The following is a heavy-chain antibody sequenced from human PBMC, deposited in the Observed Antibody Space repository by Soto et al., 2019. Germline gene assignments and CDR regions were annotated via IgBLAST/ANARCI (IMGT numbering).Heavy chain of an antibody. J-gene: IGHJ3*02. D-gene: IGHD3-10*01. Sequence: PRGSLRICTSACAFRVNRYAVSWVRPATGKGLEWVSAISASGGSTYYADSVNGRFTISRDNSKNTLYLQMNSLRAEDTAVYYGAKDRAMVRGGDAVDSWGQRTMVTFS. CDR3: AKDRAMVRGGDAVDS. V-gene: IGHV3-23*01. CDR2: ISASGGST. CDR1: AFRVNRYA.